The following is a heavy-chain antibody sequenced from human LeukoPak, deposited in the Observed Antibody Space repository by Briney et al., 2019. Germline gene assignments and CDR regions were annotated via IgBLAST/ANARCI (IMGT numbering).Heavy chain of an antibody. D-gene: IGHD2-8*01. CDR1: GFTFSSYE. J-gene: IGHJ4*02. V-gene: IGHV3-48*01. Sequence: GGSLRLSCAASGFTFSSYEMNWVRQAPGKGLEWVSYISSSSSTIYYADSVKGRFTISRDNAKNSLYLQMNSLRAEDTAVYYCARAPGMVYAIDFDYWGQGTLVTVSS. CDR3: ARAPGMVYAIDFDY. CDR2: ISSSSSTI.